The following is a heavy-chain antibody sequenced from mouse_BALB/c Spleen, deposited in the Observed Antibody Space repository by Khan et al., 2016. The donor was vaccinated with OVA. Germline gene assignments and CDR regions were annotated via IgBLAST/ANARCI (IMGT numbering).Heavy chain of an antibody. V-gene: IGHV3-2*02. CDR1: GNSITSGYA. CDR2: ISYSGDT. D-gene: IGHD1-1*01. CDR3: ARGIYYGDYFDY. Sequence: EVQLQESGPGLVKPSQSLYLTCTVTGNSITSGYAWNWIRKFPGNKLEWMGYISYSGDTSYIPSLKSRISITRDTSKNQFFLQLNSVTSEDTATYYGARGIYYGDYFDYWGQGTTLTVSS. J-gene: IGHJ2*01.